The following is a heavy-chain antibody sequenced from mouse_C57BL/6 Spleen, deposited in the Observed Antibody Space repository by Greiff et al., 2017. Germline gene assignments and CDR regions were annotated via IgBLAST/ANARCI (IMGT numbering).Heavy chain of an antibody. Sequence: QVQLKLPGAELVKPGDSVKLSCKASGYTFTSYWMQWVKQRPGQGLEWSVEIDPSDSYTNYNQKFKGKGTLTVDTSSSTAYMQLSSLISEDSAVYYCASGYHAMDDWSRGTSVSVSS. J-gene: IGHJ4*01. V-gene: IGHV1-50*01. CDR1: GYTFTSYW. CDR2: IDPSDSYT. D-gene: IGHD3-2*02. CDR3: ASGYHAMDD.